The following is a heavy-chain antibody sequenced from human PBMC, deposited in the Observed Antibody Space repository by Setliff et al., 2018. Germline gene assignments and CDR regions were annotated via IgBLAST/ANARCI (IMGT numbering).Heavy chain of an antibody. CDR2: IYYSGNT. D-gene: IGHD3-3*01. J-gene: IGHJ4*02. CDR3: ARGYYNFLSGYYTPYYFDY. Sequence: PSETLSLTCTVSGGSIRNYYWSWIRQPPGKGLEWIGYIYYSGNTNYNPSLKSRVTISVGTSKNQFSLKLSSVTAADTAVYFCARGYYNFLSGYYTPYYFDYWGQGTLVTVSS. CDR1: GGSIRNYY. V-gene: IGHV4-59*01.